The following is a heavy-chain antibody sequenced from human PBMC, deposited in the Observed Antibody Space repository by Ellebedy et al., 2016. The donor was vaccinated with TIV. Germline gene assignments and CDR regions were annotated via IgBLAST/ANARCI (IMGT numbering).Heavy chain of an antibody. CDR3: VTVPSYGGYVFDY. CDR1: GGSINNNYYY. CDR2: IHYSGST. Sequence: MPGGSLRLSCTVSGGSINNNYYYWGWIRQPPGEGLEWIGNIHYSGSTKYNPSLKSRITISVDTSKNQFSLKLSSVTAAYTAVYYCVTVPSYGGYVFDYWGQGTLVTVTS. D-gene: IGHD5-12*01. J-gene: IGHJ4*02. V-gene: IGHV4-39*07.